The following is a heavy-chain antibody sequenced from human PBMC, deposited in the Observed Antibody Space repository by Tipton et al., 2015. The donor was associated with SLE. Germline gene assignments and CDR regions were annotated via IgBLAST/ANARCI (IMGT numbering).Heavy chain of an antibody. J-gene: IGHJ6*03. D-gene: IGHD3-16*01. CDR2: ISGYNGNT. CDR1: GYTFTSYR. Sequence: QLVQSGAEVKKPGASVKVSCKASGYTFTSYRITWVRQAPGQGLEWMGWISGYNGNTNYAQKLQGRVTMTTDTSTSTAYMELRSLRSDDTAVYYCARLGDWDQYYYMDVWGKGTTVTVSS. V-gene: IGHV1-18*01. CDR3: ARLGDWDQYYYMDV.